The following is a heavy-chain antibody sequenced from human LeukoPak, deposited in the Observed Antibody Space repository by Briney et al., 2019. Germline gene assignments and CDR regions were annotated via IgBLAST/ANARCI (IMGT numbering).Heavy chain of an antibody. CDR2: ITNGGSTI. CDR1: GFTFSSYS. V-gene: IGHV3-48*04. J-gene: IGHJ6*02. Sequence: GGSLRLSCAASGFTFSSYSMNWVRQAPGKGLEWVSYITNGGSTIHHADSVKGRFTISRDNAKKTLYLQMNSLRAEDTAVYYCARSIGLTGGGVDVWGQGTTVTVSS. CDR3: ARSIGLTGGGVDV. D-gene: IGHD3-9*01.